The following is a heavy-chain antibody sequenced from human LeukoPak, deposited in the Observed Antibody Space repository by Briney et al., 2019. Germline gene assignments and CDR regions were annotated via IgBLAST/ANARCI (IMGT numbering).Heavy chain of an antibody. CDR3: ARHLKVVPAAMGAFDM. V-gene: IGHV4-61*08. CDR1: GGSISSGGYY. CDR2: IYYSGST. J-gene: IGHJ3*02. D-gene: IGHD2-2*01. Sequence: PSQTLSLTCTVSGGSISSGGYYWSWIRQPPGKGLEWIGYIYYSGSTNYNPSLKSRVTISVDTSKNQFSLKLSSVTAADTAVYYCARHLKVVPAAMGAFDMWGQGTMVTVSS.